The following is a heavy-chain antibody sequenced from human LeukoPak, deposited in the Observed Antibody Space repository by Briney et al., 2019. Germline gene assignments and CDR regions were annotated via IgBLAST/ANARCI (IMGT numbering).Heavy chain of an antibody. J-gene: IGHJ4*02. CDR1: GGSFSGYY. CDR2: INHSGST. D-gene: IGHD4-23*01. V-gene: IGHV4-34*01. CDR3: VRRAGGYSHPYDY. Sequence: SETLSLTCAVYGGSFSGYYWSWIRQPPGKGLEWIGEINHSGSTNYNPSLKSRVTISVDTSKNQFSLKLSSVTAADTAVYYCVRRAGGYSHPYDYWGQGTLVTVSS.